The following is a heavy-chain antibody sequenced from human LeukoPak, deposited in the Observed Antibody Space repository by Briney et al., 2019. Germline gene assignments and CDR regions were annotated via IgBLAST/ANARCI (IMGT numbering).Heavy chain of an antibody. CDR3: ASDVGALDL. J-gene: IGHJ3*01. D-gene: IGHD1-26*01. CDR1: GFSVNTNY. CDR2: LYSGGGA. Sequence: PGGSLRLSCAASGFSVNTNYMTWVRQAPGKGLEWVSVLYSGGGAYYADSVKDRFTISRDYSQNTLLLQMSSLRAEDTALYYCASDVGALDLWGQGTMVTVSS. V-gene: IGHV3-66*01.